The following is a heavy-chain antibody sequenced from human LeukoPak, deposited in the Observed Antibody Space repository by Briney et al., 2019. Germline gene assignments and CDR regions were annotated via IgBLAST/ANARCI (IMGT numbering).Heavy chain of an antibody. CDR1: GYSISSGYY. Sequence: SETLSLTCTVSGYSISSGYYWGWIRQPPGKGLEWIGSIYPSGTTYYNPSLKSRVTVSLDTSKNQFSLKLTSMTAADTAVYYCAKGPLIEVAGTTWDYWGQGTLVTVSS. CDR2: IYPSGTT. CDR3: AKGPLIEVAGTTWDY. V-gene: IGHV4-38-2*02. D-gene: IGHD6-19*01. J-gene: IGHJ4*02.